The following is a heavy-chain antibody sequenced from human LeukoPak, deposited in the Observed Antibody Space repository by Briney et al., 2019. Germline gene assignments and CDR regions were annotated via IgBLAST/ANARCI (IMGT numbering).Heavy chain of an antibody. CDR2: IYYSGST. V-gene: IGHV4-39*07. J-gene: IGHJ4*02. CDR1: GFTFSSYA. D-gene: IGHD3-10*01. CDR3: ARAYYGSGSKYYFDY. Sequence: GSLRLSCAASGFTFSSYAMSWVRQAPGKGLEWIGSIYYSGSTYYNPSLKSRVTISVDTSKNQFSLKLSSVTAADTAVYYCARAYYGSGSKYYFDYWGQGTLVTVSS.